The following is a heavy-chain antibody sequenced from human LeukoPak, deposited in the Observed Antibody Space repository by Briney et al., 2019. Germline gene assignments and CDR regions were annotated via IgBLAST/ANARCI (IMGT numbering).Heavy chain of an antibody. CDR3: ARSGSNWSCDS. CDR2: INAGNGDDT. Sequence: ASVKVSCKASGYAFPHYGVQWVRQAPGQTLEWMGSINAGNGDDTKYSQKFQARLTMTTDTSATTVYMELNSLRSEDTAVYYCARSGSNWSCDSWGQGTPVTVSS. J-gene: IGHJ4*02. D-gene: IGHD6-13*01. CDR1: GYAFPHYG. V-gene: IGHV1-3*01.